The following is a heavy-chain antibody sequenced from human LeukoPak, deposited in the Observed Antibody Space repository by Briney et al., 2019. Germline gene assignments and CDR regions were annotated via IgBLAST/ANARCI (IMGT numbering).Heavy chain of an antibody. D-gene: IGHD5-24*01. Sequence: AETLSLTCAVYGGSFSRYYWSWIRQSPGKGLEWIAEIDNRGDTNYNPSVKTRVTISVDTSKNQFSLKVRSLSAADTAVYYCARGATISETGYFDFWGQGTLVTVSS. CDR1: GGSFSRYY. V-gene: IGHV4-34*01. J-gene: IGHJ4*03. CDR2: IDNRGDT. CDR3: ARGATISETGYFDF.